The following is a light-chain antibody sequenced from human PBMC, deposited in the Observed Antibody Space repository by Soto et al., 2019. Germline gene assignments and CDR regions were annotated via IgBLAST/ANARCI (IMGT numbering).Light chain of an antibody. CDR2: AAS. Sequence: DIQLTQSPSFLSASVGDRVTITCRASQGITSYLAWYQQKPGKAPKLLMYAASTLQSGVPSRFSGSGSGTEFTLTISNLQPEDFATYYCQQPRTFGQGTKLEIK. CDR1: QGITSY. V-gene: IGKV1-9*01. CDR3: QQPRT. J-gene: IGKJ2*01.